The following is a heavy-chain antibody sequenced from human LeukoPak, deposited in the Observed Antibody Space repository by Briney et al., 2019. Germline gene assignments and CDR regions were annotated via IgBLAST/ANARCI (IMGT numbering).Heavy chain of an antibody. CDR2: INHSGST. D-gene: IGHD3-22*01. CDR1: GGSFSGYY. V-gene: IGHV4-34*01. CDR3: ARAYYYDSSGYYPLMLYYYGMDV. J-gene: IGHJ6*02. Sequence: SETLSLTCAVYGGSFSGYYWSWIRQPPGKGLEWIGEINHSGSTNYNPSLKSRVTISVDTSKNQFSLKLSSVTAADTAVYYCARAYYYDSSGYYPLMLYYYGMDVWGQGTTVTVSS.